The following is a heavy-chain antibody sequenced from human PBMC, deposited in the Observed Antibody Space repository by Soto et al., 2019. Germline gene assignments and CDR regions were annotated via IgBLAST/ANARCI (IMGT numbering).Heavy chain of an antibody. CDR1: GFTFSSYW. CDR3: ARVARRYYKSLYYFDY. CDR2: IKQDGSEK. D-gene: IGHD3-10*01. J-gene: IGHJ4*02. V-gene: IGHV3-7*05. Sequence: GGSLRLSCAASGFTFSSYWMSWVRQAPGKGLEWVANIKQDGSEKYYVDSVKGRFTISRDNAKNSLYLQMNSLRAEDTAVYYCARVARRYYKSLYYFDYWGQGTLVTVSS.